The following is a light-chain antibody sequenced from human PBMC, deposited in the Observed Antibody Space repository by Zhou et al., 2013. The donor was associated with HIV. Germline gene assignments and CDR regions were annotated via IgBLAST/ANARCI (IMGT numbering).Light chain of an antibody. CDR1: HSISTW. V-gene: IGKV1-5*03. Sequence: DIQMTQSPSTLSASVGDTITITCRASHSISTWLAWYHQRPGRAPKLLIFKASELEVGVPSRFSGGGSGTQFTLSISSLQADDFATYYCQQSYSTPRTFGPGTKVDIK. J-gene: IGKJ3*01. CDR2: KAS. CDR3: QQSYSTPRT.